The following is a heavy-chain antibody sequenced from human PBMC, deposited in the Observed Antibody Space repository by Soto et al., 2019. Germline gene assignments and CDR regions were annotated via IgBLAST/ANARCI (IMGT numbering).Heavy chain of an antibody. Sequence: QGQLVESGGGVVQPGRSLRLSCVASGFDFKTYGMHWVRQAPGKGLEWVAVIGFDGTNIHYSDSVRGRFSISRDNSENTVALQMNSLQVEHTALYYCVRTACVINNCSYRGVRWGQGTLVTV. D-gene: IGHD1-20*01. V-gene: IGHV3-33*01. CDR2: IGFDGTNI. J-gene: IGHJ4*02. CDR3: VRTACVINNCSYRGVR. CDR1: GFDFKTYG.